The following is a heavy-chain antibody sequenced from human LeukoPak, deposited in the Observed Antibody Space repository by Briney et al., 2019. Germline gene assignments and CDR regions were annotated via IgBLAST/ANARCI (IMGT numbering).Heavy chain of an antibody. V-gene: IGHV3-23*01. CDR1: GFTFSSYA. D-gene: IGHD2-15*01. Sequence: GGSLRLSCAASGFTFSSYAMSWVRQAPGKGLEWVSAISGSGGSTYYADSVKGRFTISRDNSKNTLYLQVNSLRAEDTAVYYCARRGIVVVVAATRAFDIWGQGTMVTVSS. J-gene: IGHJ3*02. CDR3: ARRGIVVVVAATRAFDI. CDR2: ISGSGGST.